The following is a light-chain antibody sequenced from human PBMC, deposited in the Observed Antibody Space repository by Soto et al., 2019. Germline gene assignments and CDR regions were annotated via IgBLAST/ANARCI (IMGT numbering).Light chain of an antibody. V-gene: IGLV1-44*01. CDR2: ASN. Sequence: QSVLTQPPSSSGTPGQRVTISCSGRNSNIGNNTVNWYQQLPGTAPKLLLYASNQRPSGVPDRFSGSKSGTSASLAIRGLQYDDEADYYCATCDDSLHGSVFGPVPNHTVL. CDR1: NSNIGNNT. CDR3: ATCDDSLHGSV. J-gene: IGLJ1*01.